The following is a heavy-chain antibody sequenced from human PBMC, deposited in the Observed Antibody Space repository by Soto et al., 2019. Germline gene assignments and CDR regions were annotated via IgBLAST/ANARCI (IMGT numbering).Heavy chain of an antibody. Sequence: GWSLRLSCAASRVSLKNYAMTLVRQATGKGLEWVSGITGSGDKTYYADSVKGRFIISRDNSENTLYLQMDSLRAEDTALYYCARDCSSSSCSVWRYWGQGTQVTVSS. CDR2: ITGSGDKT. CDR3: ARDCSSSSCSVWRY. J-gene: IGHJ4*02. D-gene: IGHD2-2*01. V-gene: IGHV3-23*01. CDR1: RVSLKNYA.